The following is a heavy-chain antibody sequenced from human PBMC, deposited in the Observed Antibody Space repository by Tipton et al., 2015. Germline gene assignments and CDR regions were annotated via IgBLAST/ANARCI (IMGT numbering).Heavy chain of an antibody. CDR3: ARFDYGDYLTGFDP. Sequence: TLSLTCGVYGGSFSGYYWTWLRQPPGKGLEWIGQISHTGSTKYNPYLKSRVTMSVDTSKNQFSLKLSSVTAADTAVYYCARFDYGDYLTGFDPWGQGTLVTVSS. J-gene: IGHJ5*02. V-gene: IGHV4-34*01. CDR2: ISHTGST. D-gene: IGHD4-17*01. CDR1: GGSFSGYY.